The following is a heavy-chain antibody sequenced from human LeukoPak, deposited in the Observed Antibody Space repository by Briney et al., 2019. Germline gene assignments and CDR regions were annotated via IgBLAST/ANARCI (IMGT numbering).Heavy chain of an antibody. D-gene: IGHD5-18*01. CDR1: GFTFSSYG. Sequence: GRSLRLSCAASGFTFSSYGMHWVRQAPGKGLEWVAVISYDGSNKYYADSVKGRFTISRDNSKNTLYLQMNSLRAEDTAVYYCAKVGGYSYGYDIDYWGQGTLVTVSS. CDR3: AKVGGYSYGYDIDY. CDR2: ISYDGSNK. J-gene: IGHJ4*02. V-gene: IGHV3-30*18.